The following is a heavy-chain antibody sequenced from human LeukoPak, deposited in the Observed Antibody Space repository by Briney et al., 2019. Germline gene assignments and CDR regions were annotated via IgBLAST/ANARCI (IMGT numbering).Heavy chain of an antibody. Sequence: GGSLRLSCAASAFTFSSYGMSWVRQAPGKGLEWVSSIGSSNTNTYYADSVKGRFTISRDNAKNSLYLQMNSLTAEDSAVYYCASRRGSNRPFDYWGQGTLVTVSS. D-gene: IGHD1-26*01. CDR1: AFTFSSYG. V-gene: IGHV3-21*01. J-gene: IGHJ4*02. CDR3: ASRRGSNRPFDY. CDR2: IGSSNTNT.